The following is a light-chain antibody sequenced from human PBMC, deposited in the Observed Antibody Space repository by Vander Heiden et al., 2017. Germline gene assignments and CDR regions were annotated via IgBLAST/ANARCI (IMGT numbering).Light chain of an antibody. CDR3: QQYDNLPTT. J-gene: IGKJ1*01. Sequence: DIQMTQSPSSLSASVGDRVTITCQASQDISNYLNWYQQKPGKAPSRFSGSGSGTDFTFTISSLQPEDIATYYCQQYDNLPTTLGKGTKVEIK. CDR1: QDISNY. V-gene: IGKV1-33*01.